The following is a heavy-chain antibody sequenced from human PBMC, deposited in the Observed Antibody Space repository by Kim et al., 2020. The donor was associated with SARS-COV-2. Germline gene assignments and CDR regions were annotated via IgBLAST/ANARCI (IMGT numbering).Heavy chain of an antibody. Sequence: GRFTISRDNSKNTLYLQMNSLRAEDTAVYYCAKDLLYCSSTSCPWRYFDYWGQGTLVTVSS. CDR3: AKDLLYCSSTSCPWRYFDY. J-gene: IGHJ4*02. V-gene: IGHV3-23*01. D-gene: IGHD2-2*01.